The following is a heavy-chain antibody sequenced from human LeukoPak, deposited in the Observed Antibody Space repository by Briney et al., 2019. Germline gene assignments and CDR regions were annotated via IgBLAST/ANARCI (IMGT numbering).Heavy chain of an antibody. CDR1: GGSISSYY. V-gene: IGHV4-59*01. CDR3: GRGQRSPSYYFDY. Sequence: SSETLSLTCTVSGGSISSYYWGWVRQPAGKGLEWIGYIYYSGSTNYNRSLKSRVTISVDTPKNQFSLKLTSVNAAATPGYYCGRGQRSPSYYFDYWGQGTLVTVSS. J-gene: IGHJ4*02. D-gene: IGHD1-1*01. CDR2: IYYSGST.